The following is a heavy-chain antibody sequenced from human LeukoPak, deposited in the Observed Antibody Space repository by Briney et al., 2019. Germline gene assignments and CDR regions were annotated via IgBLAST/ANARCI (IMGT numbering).Heavy chain of an antibody. CDR3: ARVRGPTLKTCYMDV. Sequence: GGSLRLSCAASGFTFTEYSIIWVRQAPGKGLEWVSFISDISDRSSTIHYADSVKGRFTISRDNAERSVYLQMNSLRADDTTVYYCARVRGPTLKTCYMDVWGTGTTVTVSS. J-gene: IGHJ6*03. V-gene: IGHV3-48*04. D-gene: IGHD3-10*01. CDR2: ISDRSSTI. CDR1: GFTFTEYS.